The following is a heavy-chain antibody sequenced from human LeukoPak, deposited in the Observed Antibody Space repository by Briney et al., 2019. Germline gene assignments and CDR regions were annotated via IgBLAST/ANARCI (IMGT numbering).Heavy chain of an antibody. Sequence: GGSLRLSCAAYGFTFDDFGMSWVRQAPGKGLEWVSGINWNGGSTDSTDSVKGRFTISRDNAKNSLYLQMNSLRAEDTAVYYCARVDTVLGVVTSDAFDIWGQGTMVTVSS. D-gene: IGHD3-3*01. CDR1: GFTFDDFG. CDR3: ARVDTVLGVVTSDAFDI. V-gene: IGHV3-20*04. CDR2: INWNGGST. J-gene: IGHJ3*02.